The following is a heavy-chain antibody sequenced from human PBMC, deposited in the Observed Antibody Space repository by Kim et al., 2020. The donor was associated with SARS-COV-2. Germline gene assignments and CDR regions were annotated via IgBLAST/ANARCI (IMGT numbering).Heavy chain of an antibody. CDR1: GYTFTSYD. CDR2: MNPNSGNT. J-gene: IGHJ6*02. D-gene: IGHD3-22*01. V-gene: IGHV1-8*02. CDR3: AKGKAGMIVVVIMAYYYYGMDV. Sequence: ASVKVSCKASGYTFTSYDINWVRQATGQGLEWMGWMNPNSGNTGYAQKFQGRVTMTRNTSISTAYMELSSLRSEDTAVYYCAKGKAGMIVVVIMAYYYYGMDVWGQGTTVTVSS.